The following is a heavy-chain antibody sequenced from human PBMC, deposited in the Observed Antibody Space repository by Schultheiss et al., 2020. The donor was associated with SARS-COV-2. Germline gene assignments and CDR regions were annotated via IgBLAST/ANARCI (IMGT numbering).Heavy chain of an antibody. CDR3: ARDRPAL. Sequence: SQTLSLTCAVYGGSFSGYYWSWIRQPPGKGLEWIGYIYYSGSTNYNPSLKSRVTISVDTSKNQFSLKLSSVTAADTAVYYCARDRPALWGQGTLVTVSS. V-gene: IGHV4-59*12. D-gene: IGHD1-14*01. J-gene: IGHJ4*02. CDR2: IYYSGST. CDR1: GGSFSGYY.